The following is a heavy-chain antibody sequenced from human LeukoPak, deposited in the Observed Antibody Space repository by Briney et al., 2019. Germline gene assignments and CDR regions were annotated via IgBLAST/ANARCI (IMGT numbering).Heavy chain of an antibody. J-gene: IGHJ4*02. Sequence: PSETLSLTCTVSGGSISSYYWSWIRQPAGKGLEWIGRIYISGSTNYNPSLKSRVTMSVDTSKNQFSLNLTSVTAADTALYYCARGRGYDPVVFYFDYWGQGNLVTVSS. CDR1: GGSISSYY. D-gene: IGHD5-12*01. CDR2: IYISGST. V-gene: IGHV4-4*07. CDR3: ARGRGYDPVVFYFDY.